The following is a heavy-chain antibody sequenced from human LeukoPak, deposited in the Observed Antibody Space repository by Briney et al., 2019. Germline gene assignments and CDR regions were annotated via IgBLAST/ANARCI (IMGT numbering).Heavy chain of an antibody. CDR3: ARDRGYGDIYYFDY. CDR1: GFIVSSNY. D-gene: IGHD4-17*01. CDR2: ISGSGGST. Sequence: GGSLRLSCAGSGFIVSSNYMSWVRQAPGKGLEWVSAISGSGGSTYYADSVKGRFTISRDNSKNTLYLQMNSLRAEDTAVYYCARDRGYGDIYYFDYWGQGTLVTVSS. V-gene: IGHV3-23*01. J-gene: IGHJ4*02.